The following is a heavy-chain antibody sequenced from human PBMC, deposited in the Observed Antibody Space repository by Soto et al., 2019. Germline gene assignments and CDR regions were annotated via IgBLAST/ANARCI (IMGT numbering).Heavy chain of an antibody. D-gene: IGHD4-4*01. Sequence: PSETLSLTCAVSGGSFNDYYWIWIRQPPGKGLEWLGDIRDSGSTNYNPSLKSRVTISVDTSRKQFSLKLTSVTAADTAVYYCGRGEAYNNYPARWGQGTLVTVSS. CDR3: GRGEAYNNYPAR. CDR2: IRDSGST. J-gene: IGHJ4*02. V-gene: IGHV4-34*01. CDR1: GGSFNDYY.